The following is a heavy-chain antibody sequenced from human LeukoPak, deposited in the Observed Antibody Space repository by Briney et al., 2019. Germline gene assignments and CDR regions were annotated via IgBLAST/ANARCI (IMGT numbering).Heavy chain of an antibody. CDR1: GGSISSYY. Sequence: KPSETLSLTCTVSGGSISSYYWSWIRQPPGKGLEWIGYIYYSGSTNYNPSLKSRVTISVDTSKNQFSLKLSSVTAADTAVYYCARHSSGWSPYYFDYWGQGTLVTVSS. CDR3: ARHSSGWSPYYFDY. CDR2: IYYSGST. V-gene: IGHV4-59*08. J-gene: IGHJ4*02. D-gene: IGHD6-19*01.